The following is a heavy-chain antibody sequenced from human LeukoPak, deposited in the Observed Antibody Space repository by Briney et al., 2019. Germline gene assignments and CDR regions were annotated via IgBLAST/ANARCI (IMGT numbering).Heavy chain of an antibody. CDR2: INHSGST. CDR1: GGSFSGYY. D-gene: IGHD3-10*01. J-gene: IGHJ3*02. Sequence: PSETLSLTCAVYGGSFSGYYWSWIRQPPGKGLEWIGEINHSGSTNYNPSLKSRVTISVDTSKNQFSLKLSSVTAADTAVYYCASFITMVRGVIITGAAFDTWGQGTMVTVSS. CDR3: ASFITMVRGVIITGAAFDT. V-gene: IGHV4-34*01.